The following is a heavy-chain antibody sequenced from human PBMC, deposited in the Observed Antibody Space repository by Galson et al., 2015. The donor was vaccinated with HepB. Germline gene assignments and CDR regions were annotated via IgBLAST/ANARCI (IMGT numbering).Heavy chain of an antibody. CDR2: INPDGSEK. Sequence: SLRLSCAASEFTFSSYWMNWVRQAPGKGLEWVANINPDGSEKYYVASLKGRFTIPRDNAKNSLYPQMDSLRAEDTAVYYCARRISLVRGIITKPDYYYGMDVWGQGTTVTVAS. V-gene: IGHV3-7*03. J-gene: IGHJ6*02. CDR1: EFTFSSYW. D-gene: IGHD3-10*01. CDR3: ARRISLVRGIITKPDYYYGMDV.